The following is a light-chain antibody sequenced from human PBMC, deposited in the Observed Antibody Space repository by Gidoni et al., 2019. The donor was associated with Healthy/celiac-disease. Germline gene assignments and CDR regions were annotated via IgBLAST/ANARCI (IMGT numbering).Light chain of an antibody. J-gene: IGLJ2*01. CDR3: SSYTSSSTLGVV. CDR1: SRDVGGYNY. CDR2: EVS. Sequence: QSALTQPASVSGSPGQSITISCTGTSRDVGGYNYVSCYQQHPGKAPKLMIYEVSNRPSGVSNRFSGSKSGNTASLTISGLQAEDEADYYCSSYTSSSTLGVVFGGGTKLTVL. V-gene: IGLV2-14*01.